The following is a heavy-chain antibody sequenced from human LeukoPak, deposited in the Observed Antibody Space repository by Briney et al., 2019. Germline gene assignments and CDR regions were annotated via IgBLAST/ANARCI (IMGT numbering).Heavy chain of an antibody. D-gene: IGHD3-3*01. J-gene: IGHJ6*03. CDR3: ARDLRYYDFWSGPSRRYYYYMDV. CDR1: GGTFSSYA. V-gene: IGHV1-69*05. CDR2: IIPIFGAA. Sequence: SVKVSCKASGGTFSSYAISWVRQAPGQGLEWMGGIIPIFGAANYAQKFQGRVTITTDESTSTAYMELSSLRSEDTAVYYCARDLRYYDFWSGPSRRYYYYMDVWGKGTTVTVSS.